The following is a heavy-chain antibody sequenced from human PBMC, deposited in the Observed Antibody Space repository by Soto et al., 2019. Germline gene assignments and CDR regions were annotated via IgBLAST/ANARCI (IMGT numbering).Heavy chain of an antibody. D-gene: IGHD4-17*01. J-gene: IGHJ6*03. CDR3: ARGFRLATVTKYYYYYYMDV. V-gene: IGHV1-8*01. Sequence: ASVKVSCKASGYTFTSYDINWVRQATGQGLEWMGWMNPNSGNTGYAQKFQGRVTMTRNTSISTAYMELSSLRSEDTAVYYCARGFRLATVTKYYYYYYMDVWGKGTTVTVSS. CDR1: GYTFTSYD. CDR2: MNPNSGNT.